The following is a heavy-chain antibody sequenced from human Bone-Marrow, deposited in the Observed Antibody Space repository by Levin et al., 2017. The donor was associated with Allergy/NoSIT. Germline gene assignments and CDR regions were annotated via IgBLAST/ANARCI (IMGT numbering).Heavy chain of an antibody. Sequence: AASVKVSCKASAYMFTGYYLHWVRQAPGHGLDWMGWINPNSGGTKYVQKFQGRVTMTRDTSISTAYLELSSLRSDDTAMYYCARSSAAGTYYYFYGMDVWGQGTTVTVSS. CDR1: AYMFTGYY. CDR2: INPNSGGT. D-gene: IGHD6-13*01. CDR3: ARSSAAGTYYYFYGMDV. V-gene: IGHV1-2*02. J-gene: IGHJ6*02.